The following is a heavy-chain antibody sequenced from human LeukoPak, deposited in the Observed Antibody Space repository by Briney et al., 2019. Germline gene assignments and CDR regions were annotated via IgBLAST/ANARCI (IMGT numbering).Heavy chain of an antibody. J-gene: IGHJ4*02. CDR1: GFTFDAYD. Sequence: TGGSLRLSCAASGFTFDAYDMSWVRQAPGKGLEWVSGINWNGGSTGYADSVKGRFTISRDNARNSLYLQMNSLRTEDTALYYCAKDNYDILTGPFDYWGQGTLVTVSS. D-gene: IGHD3-9*01. CDR2: INWNGGST. CDR3: AKDNYDILTGPFDY. V-gene: IGHV3-20*04.